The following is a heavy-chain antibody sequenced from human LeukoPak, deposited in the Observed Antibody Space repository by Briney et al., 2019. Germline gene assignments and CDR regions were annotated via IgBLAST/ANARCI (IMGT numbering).Heavy chain of an antibody. J-gene: IGHJ4*02. Sequence: GASVKVSCKASGYTFTGYYMHWVRQAPGQGLEWMGWINPNSGGTNYAQKFQGRVTMTRDTSISTACMELSRLRSDDTAVYYCARVPSYDSSGYNFDYWGQGTLVTVSS. CDR3: ARVPSYDSSGYNFDY. CDR2: INPNSGGT. V-gene: IGHV1-2*02. CDR1: GYTFTGYY. D-gene: IGHD3-22*01.